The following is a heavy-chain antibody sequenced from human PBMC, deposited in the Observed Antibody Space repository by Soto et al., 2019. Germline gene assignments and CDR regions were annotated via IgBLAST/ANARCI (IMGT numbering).Heavy chain of an antibody. J-gene: IGHJ4*02. CDR3: AKRLWAVGGPFHY. CDR1: GFTFSGYT. Sequence: PGGSLRLSCVSSGFTFSGYTMDWVRQAPGKGLEWVSEINPRGDSTNYANSVKGRFTVSRDNSRNTLYLQMSSLGVDDSAMYYCAKRLWAVGGPFHYWGQGTPVTVSS. V-gene: IGHV3-23*01. D-gene: IGHD3-16*01. CDR2: INPRGDST.